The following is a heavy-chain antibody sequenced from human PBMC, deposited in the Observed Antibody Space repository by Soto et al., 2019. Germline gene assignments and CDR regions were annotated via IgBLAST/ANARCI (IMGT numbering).Heavy chain of an antibody. D-gene: IGHD2-21*01. CDR2: IKQDGSEK. J-gene: IGHJ6*02. Sequence: PGGSLRLSCAASGFTFSSYWMSWVRQAPGKGLDWVANIKQDGSEKYYVDSVKGRFTISRDNAKNSLYLQMNSLRAEDTAVYFCARDIVILGGGMGVWGQGTTVTVSS. V-gene: IGHV3-7*01. CDR1: GFTFSSYW. CDR3: ARDIVILGGGMGV.